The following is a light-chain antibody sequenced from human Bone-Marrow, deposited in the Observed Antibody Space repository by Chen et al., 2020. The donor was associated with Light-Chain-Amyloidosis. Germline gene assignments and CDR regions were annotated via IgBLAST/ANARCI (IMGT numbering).Light chain of an antibody. Sequence: QSVLTQPPSASATPGQRVTISCSGSSSNIGRNTVNWYQQLPGTAPKLLIHDNDQRPSGVPDRFSGSKSGTSASLAISGLQSEDEADYYCAAWDDSLNGHVVFGGGTRLTVL. J-gene: IGLJ2*01. V-gene: IGLV1-44*01. CDR1: SSNIGRNT. CDR3: AAWDDSLNGHVV. CDR2: DND.